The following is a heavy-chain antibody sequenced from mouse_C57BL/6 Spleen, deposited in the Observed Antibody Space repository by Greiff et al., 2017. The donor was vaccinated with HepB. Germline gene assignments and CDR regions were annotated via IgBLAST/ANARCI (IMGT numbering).Heavy chain of an antibody. CDR1: GYTFTSYW. CDR2: IDPSDSYT. J-gene: IGHJ2*01. V-gene: IGHV1-69*01. Sequence: QVQLQQPGAELVMPGASVKLSCKASGYTFTSYWMHWVKQRPGQGLEWIGEIDPSDSYTNYNQKFKGKSTLTVDKSSSTAYMQLRSRTSEDSAVYYCARGGNSFDYWGQGTTLAVSS. CDR3: ARGGNSFDY.